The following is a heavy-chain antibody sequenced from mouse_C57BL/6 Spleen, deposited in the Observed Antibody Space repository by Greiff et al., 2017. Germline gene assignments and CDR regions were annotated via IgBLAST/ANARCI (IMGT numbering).Heavy chain of an antibody. CDR1: GFTFSSYA. D-gene: IGHD2-1*01. CDR2: ISSGGDYI. Sequence: DVQLVESGEGLVKPGGSLKLSCAASGFTFSSYAMSWVRQTPEKRLEWVAYISSGGDYIYYADTVKGRFTISRDNARNTLYLQMSSLKSEDTAMYYCTRGALYYGNYDYAMDYWGQGTSVTVSS. CDR3: TRGALYYGNYDYAMDY. J-gene: IGHJ4*01. V-gene: IGHV5-9-1*02.